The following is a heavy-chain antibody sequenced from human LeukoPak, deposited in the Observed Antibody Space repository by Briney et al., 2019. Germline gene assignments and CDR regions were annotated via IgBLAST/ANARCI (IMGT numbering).Heavy chain of an antibody. CDR3: ARVKTTVTNNNWFDP. J-gene: IGHJ5*02. D-gene: IGHD4-17*01. CDR2: ICTSGST. V-gene: IGHV4-4*07. Sequence: PSETLSLTCTVSGGSISSYYWSWIRQPAGKGLEWIGRICTSGSTNYNPSLKSRVTISVDKSKNQFSLKLSSVTAADTAVYYCARVKTTVTNNNWFDPWGQGTLVTVSS. CDR1: GGSISSYY.